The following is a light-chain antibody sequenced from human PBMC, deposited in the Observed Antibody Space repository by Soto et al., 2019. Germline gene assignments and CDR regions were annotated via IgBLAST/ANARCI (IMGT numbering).Light chain of an antibody. V-gene: IGLV4-69*01. CDR3: QTWDTGIRVV. CDR1: SGHSSYA. J-gene: IGLJ2*01. Sequence: QLVLTQSPSASASLGASVKLTCTLNSGHSSYAIAWHQQQPEKGPRYLMKLNSDGSHSKGDGIPDRFSGSSSGAERYLTTSRLQSEDEADYNCQTWDTGIRVVFGGGTKLTVL. CDR2: LNSDGSH.